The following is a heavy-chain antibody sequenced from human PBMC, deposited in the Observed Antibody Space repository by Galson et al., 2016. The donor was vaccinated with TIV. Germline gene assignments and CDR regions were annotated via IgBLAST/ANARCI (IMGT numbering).Heavy chain of an antibody. CDR3: AREIPGGTTDLDC. V-gene: IGHV3-7*01. J-gene: IGHJ4*02. D-gene: IGHD1-14*01. CDR1: GFAFSNYW. Sequence: SLRLSCAASGFAFSNYWMSWVRQAPGKGLEWVANIKDDGSDNNYVDSVWGRFTISRDNAKNPLFLQINSLRVEDTAVYYCAREIPGGTTDLDCWGQGTLVTVSS. CDR2: IKDDGSDN.